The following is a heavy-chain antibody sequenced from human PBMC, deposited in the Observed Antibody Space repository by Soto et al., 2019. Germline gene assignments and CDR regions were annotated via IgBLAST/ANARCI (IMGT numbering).Heavy chain of an antibody. CDR3: ARDESLGHSVLGR. Sequence: QVQLVESGGGVVQPGTSLRLSCAASGFTFSLHAMQWVRQTPGKGLEWLAVISYDGTKKFYRDSLRGRFTISRDNSNSTLYLQMNNLRAEDTAVYYCARDESLGHSVLGRWGQGTLVTVSS. CDR2: ISYDGTKK. V-gene: IGHV3-30-3*01. D-gene: IGHD3-16*01. CDR1: GFTFSLHA. J-gene: IGHJ4*02.